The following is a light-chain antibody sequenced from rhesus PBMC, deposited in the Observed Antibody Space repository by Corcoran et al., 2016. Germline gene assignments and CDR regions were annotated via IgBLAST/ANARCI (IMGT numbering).Light chain of an antibody. V-gene: IGKV3-24*01. Sequence: EIVMTQSPATLSLSPGERATLSCRASPSVSSSLAWYQQKPGKAPRLLIYGAPSRATAIPDRFSGSGSGTDCTLTISSLEPEDVAVYYCLQHSNWPHSFGQGTKVEIK. CDR1: PSVSSS. CDR3: LQHSNWPHS. J-gene: IGKJ2*01. CDR2: GAP.